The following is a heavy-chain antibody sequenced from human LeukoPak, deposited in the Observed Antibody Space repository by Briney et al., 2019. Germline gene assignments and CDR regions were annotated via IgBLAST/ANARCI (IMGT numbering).Heavy chain of an antibody. CDR3: ARALRAPAAGEYYYYYMDV. V-gene: IGHV1-8*03. Sequence: ASVKVSCKASGYTFTSYDINWVRQATGQGLEWMGWMNPNSGNTGYAQKFQGRVTITRNTSISTAYMELSSLRSEDTAVYYCARALRAPAAGEYYYYYMDVWGKGTTVTVSS. CDR1: GYTFTSYD. D-gene: IGHD6-13*01. CDR2: MNPNSGNT. J-gene: IGHJ6*03.